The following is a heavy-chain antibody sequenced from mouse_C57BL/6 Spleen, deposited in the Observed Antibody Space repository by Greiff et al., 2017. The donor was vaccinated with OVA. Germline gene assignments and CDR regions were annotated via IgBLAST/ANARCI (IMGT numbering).Heavy chain of an antibody. D-gene: IGHD2-4*01. CDR3: ARSRYDYDGGNYAMDY. CDR1: GYTFTDYY. CDR2: INPNNGGT. Sequence: VQLQQSGPELVKPGASVKISCKASGYTFTDYYMNWVKQSHGKSLEWIGDINPNNGGTSYNQKFKGKATLPVDKHTSTAYMERRSLTSEDSAVYCCARSRYDYDGGNYAMDYWGQGTSVTVSS. J-gene: IGHJ4*01. V-gene: IGHV1-26*01.